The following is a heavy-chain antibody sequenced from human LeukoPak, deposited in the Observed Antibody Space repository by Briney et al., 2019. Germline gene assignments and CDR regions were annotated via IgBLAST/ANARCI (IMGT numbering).Heavy chain of an antibody. Sequence: SETLSLTCAVYGGSFSGYYWSWIRQPPGKGLEWIGYIYYSGSTNYNPSLKSRVTISVDTSKNQFSLKLSSVTAADTAVYYYARAEGRYYDFWSGYYPFDYWGQGTLVTVSS. CDR1: GGSFSGYY. V-gene: IGHV4-59*01. CDR2: IYYSGST. J-gene: IGHJ4*02. CDR3: ARAEGRYYDFWSGYYPFDY. D-gene: IGHD3-3*01.